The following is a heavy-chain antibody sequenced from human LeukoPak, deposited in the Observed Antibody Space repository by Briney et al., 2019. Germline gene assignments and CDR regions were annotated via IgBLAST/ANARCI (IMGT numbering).Heavy chain of an antibody. D-gene: IGHD2-21*01. CDR2: IFSVGNT. CDR1: GGSISGYY. V-gene: IGHV4-59*01. Sequence: PSETLSLTCTVSGGSISGYYLTWLRKAPGKRLEWIGYIFSVGNTDSNPSLKSRVSMSTDTSKTHFSLRLRSVTAADAAVYYCARGSRGPRDGGAYTTYGMDVWGQGTTVIVSS. J-gene: IGHJ6*02. CDR3: ARGSRGPRDGGAYTTYGMDV.